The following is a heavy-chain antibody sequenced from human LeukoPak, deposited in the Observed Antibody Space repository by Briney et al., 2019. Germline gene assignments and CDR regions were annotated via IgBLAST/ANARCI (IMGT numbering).Heavy chain of an antibody. Sequence: GGSLRLSCAASEFTFSGYTMSWVRQAPGKGLEWVSGIDSNSPTTNYADSVKGRFTISRDNSKNTLYLQMNSLRAEDTAVYYCAKDGKLVASFPFDYWGQGTLVTVSS. J-gene: IGHJ4*02. D-gene: IGHD6-6*01. V-gene: IGHV3-23*01. CDR1: EFTFSGYT. CDR2: IDSNSPTT. CDR3: AKDGKLVASFPFDY.